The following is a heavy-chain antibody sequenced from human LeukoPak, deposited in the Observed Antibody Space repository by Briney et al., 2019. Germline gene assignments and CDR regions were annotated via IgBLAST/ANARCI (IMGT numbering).Heavy chain of an antibody. CDR3: ARDQSSYTSSSYFDP. J-gene: IGHJ5*02. CDR1: DDSISSYF. Sequence: SETLSLTCTVSDDSISSYFWSWIRQPPGKGLEWVGYIYHSGVTHYNPSLKSRVTISVDTTKNQFSLKLSSVTAADTAVYYCARDQSSYTSSSYFDPWGQGALVTVSS. CDR2: IYHSGVT. V-gene: IGHV4-59*01. D-gene: IGHD6-6*01.